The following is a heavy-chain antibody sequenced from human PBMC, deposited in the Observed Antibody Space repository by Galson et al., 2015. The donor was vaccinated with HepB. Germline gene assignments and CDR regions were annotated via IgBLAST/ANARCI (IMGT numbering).Heavy chain of an antibody. V-gene: IGHV3-66*01. CDR2: IYSGGST. J-gene: IGHJ6*03. Sequence: SLRLSCAASGFTVSSNYMSWVRQAPGKGLEWVSVIYSGGSTYYADSAKGRFTISRDNSKNTLYLQMNSLRAEDTAVYYCARDSYSSSWGPLANRHMDVWGKGTTVTVSS. CDR3: ARDSYSSSWGPLANRHMDV. CDR1: GFTVSSNY. D-gene: IGHD6-13*01.